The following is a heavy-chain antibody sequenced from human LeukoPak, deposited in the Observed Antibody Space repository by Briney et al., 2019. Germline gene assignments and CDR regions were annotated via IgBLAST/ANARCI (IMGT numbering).Heavy chain of an antibody. Sequence: SQTLSLTCAISGDSVSSNSATWNWIRQSPSRGLEWLGRTYYRAKWFNDYAVSVKSRITINADTSKNQFSLQLNSVTPADTAVYYCARITETTKWFDPWGQGTVVTVSS. CDR3: ARITETTKWFDP. CDR2: TYYRAKWFN. V-gene: IGHV6-1*01. CDR1: GDSVSSNSAT. D-gene: IGHD1-7*01. J-gene: IGHJ5*02.